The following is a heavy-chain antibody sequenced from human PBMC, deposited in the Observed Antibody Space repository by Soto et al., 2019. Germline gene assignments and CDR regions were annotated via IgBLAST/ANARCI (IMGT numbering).Heavy chain of an antibody. J-gene: IGHJ4*02. CDR3: ARISGYLYYFDY. V-gene: IGHV4-34*01. Sequence: SETLSLTCAVDGGYFSGYDWSWIRQPPGKGLEWIGEINHSGSTNYNPSLKSRVTISVDTSKNQFSLKLSSVTAADTAVYYCARISGYLYYFDYWGQGTLVTVSS. D-gene: IGHD5-18*01. CDR1: GGYFSGYD. CDR2: INHSGST.